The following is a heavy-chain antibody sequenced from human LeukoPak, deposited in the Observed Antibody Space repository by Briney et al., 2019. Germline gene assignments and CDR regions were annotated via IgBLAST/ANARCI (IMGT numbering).Heavy chain of an antibody. V-gene: IGHV1-3*01. CDR2: INAGNGNT. Sequence: ASVKVSCKASGYTFTSYAMHWVRQAPGQRLEWMGWINAGNGNTKYSQKFQGRVTITADESTSTAYMELSSLRSEDTAVYYCARRSGWSPAWWFDPWGQGTLVTVSS. D-gene: IGHD6-19*01. CDR1: GYTFTSYA. CDR3: ARRSGWSPAWWFDP. J-gene: IGHJ5*02.